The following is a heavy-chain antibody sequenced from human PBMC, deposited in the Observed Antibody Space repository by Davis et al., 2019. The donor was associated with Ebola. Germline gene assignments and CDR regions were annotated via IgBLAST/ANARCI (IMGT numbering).Heavy chain of an antibody. V-gene: IGHV3-9*01. CDR3: AKGLYQLLLSPGMDV. CDR2: ISWNSGSI. Sequence: SLKISCAASGFPFDDYAMHWVRQAPGKGLEWVSGISWNSGSIGYADSVKGRFTVPRDHAKNSLYLQMNSLRAEDTALYYCAKGLYQLLLSPGMDVWGQGTTVTVSS. J-gene: IGHJ6*02. CDR1: GFPFDDYA. D-gene: IGHD2-2*01.